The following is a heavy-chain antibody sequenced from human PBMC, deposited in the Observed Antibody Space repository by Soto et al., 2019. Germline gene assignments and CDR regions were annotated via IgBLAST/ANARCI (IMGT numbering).Heavy chain of an antibody. CDR1: GGSISSYY. V-gene: IGHV4-59*12. CDR3: ARAWGDYGDYDPYYYYGMDV. Sequence: PSETLSLTCTVSGGSISSYYWSWIRQPPGKGLEWIGYIYYSGSTNYNPSLKSRVTISVDTSQEQFSLKLSSVTAADTAVYYCARAWGDYGDYDPYYYYGMDVWGQGTTVTVSS. J-gene: IGHJ6*02. D-gene: IGHD4-17*01. CDR2: IYYSGST.